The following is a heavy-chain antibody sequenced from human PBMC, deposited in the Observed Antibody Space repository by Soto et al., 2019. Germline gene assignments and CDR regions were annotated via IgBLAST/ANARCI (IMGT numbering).Heavy chain of an antibody. D-gene: IGHD4-17*01. CDR1: HSTSGEG. CDR2: IYWDDDK. CDR3: AHRRAYGDLRHFDY. Sequence: HSTSGEGMGWIRQPPGKALEWLALIYWDDDKRYSPSLKSRLTITKDTSKNQVVLTMTNMDPVDTATYYCAHRRAYGDLRHFDYCGQGILVTVS. V-gene: IGHV2-5*02. J-gene: IGHJ4*01.